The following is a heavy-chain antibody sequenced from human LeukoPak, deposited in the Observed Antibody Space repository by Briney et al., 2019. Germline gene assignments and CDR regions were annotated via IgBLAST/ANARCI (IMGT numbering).Heavy chain of an antibody. Sequence: ASVKVSCKASGGTFSSYAISWVRQAPGQGLEWMGGIIPIFGTANYAQKFQGRVTITADKSTSTAYMELSSLRSEDTAVYYCAETNYYVYAFDTWGQGTMVTVSS. CDR3: AETNYYVYAFDT. J-gene: IGHJ3*02. CDR2: IIPIFGTA. D-gene: IGHD3-22*01. CDR1: GGTFSSYA. V-gene: IGHV1-69*06.